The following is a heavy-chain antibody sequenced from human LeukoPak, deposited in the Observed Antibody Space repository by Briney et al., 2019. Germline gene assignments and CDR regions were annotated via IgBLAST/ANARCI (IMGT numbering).Heavy chain of an antibody. CDR1: GFTFSSYA. D-gene: IGHD6-13*01. CDR3: ATRGPSIAAAGSDY. CDR2: ISGSGGST. Sequence: PGGSLRLSCAASGFTFSSYAMSWVRQAPGKGLEWVSAISGSGGSTYYADSVRGRFTISRDNSKNTLYLQMNSLRAEDTAVYYCATRGPSIAAAGSDYWGQGTLVTVSS. V-gene: IGHV3-23*01. J-gene: IGHJ4*02.